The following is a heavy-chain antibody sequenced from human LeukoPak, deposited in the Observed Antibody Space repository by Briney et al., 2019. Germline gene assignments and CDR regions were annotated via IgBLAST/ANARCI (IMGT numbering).Heavy chain of an antibody. V-gene: IGHV1-2*02. CDR1: GYTFTGYY. Sequence: RASVKVSCKASGYTFTGYYMHWVRQAPGQGLEWMGWINPNSGGTNYAQKFQGRVTMTRDTSIGTAYMELSRLRSDDTAVYYCARIDVSGYSSHEDYWGQGTLVTVSS. D-gene: IGHD6-19*01. CDR3: ARIDVSGYSSHEDY. CDR2: INPNSGGT. J-gene: IGHJ4*02.